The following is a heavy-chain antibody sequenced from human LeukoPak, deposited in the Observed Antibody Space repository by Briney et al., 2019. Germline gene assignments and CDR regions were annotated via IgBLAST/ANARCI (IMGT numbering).Heavy chain of an antibody. J-gene: IGHJ4*02. V-gene: IGHV3-15*01. D-gene: IGHD6-19*01. CDR1: GFTFSKAW. Sequence: KSGGSLRLSCAASGFTFSKAWMTWVIQAPGKGLEWVGRIKSNTEGGTTEYAAPVEGRFTISRDDSKNTLSLQMNSLKTEDTAVYYCTTGAGTYSSAWPDYWGQGTLVTVSS. CDR2: IKSNTEGGTT. CDR3: TTGAGTYSSAWPDY.